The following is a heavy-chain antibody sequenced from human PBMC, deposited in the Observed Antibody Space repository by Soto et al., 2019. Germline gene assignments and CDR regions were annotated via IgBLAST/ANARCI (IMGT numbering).Heavy chain of an antibody. Sequence: SETQSLTCSVSGYTISNSVFYWAWIRQPPGEGLEWIGSIYHTGNAYYNPSLKSRVTISVDTSKNQFSLKLTSVTAADAALYYCARDFFDSSDYTTNWFDYWGQGTLVTVSS. CDR1: GYTISNSVFY. CDR3: ARDFFDSSDYTTNWFDY. J-gene: IGHJ5*01. CDR2: IYHTGNA. D-gene: IGHD3-22*01. V-gene: IGHV4-39*01.